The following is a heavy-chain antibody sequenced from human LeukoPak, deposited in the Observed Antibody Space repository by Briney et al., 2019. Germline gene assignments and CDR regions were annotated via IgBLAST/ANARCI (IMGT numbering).Heavy chain of an antibody. Sequence: GGSLRLACAASGFTFSSFGMHWVRQAPGKGLEWVANISYDGSLKYYADSVKGRFTVSRDNSKNTLYLQISNLRVENTAVYYCAKETYDSSGYYCSYFDYWGQGTLVTVSA. CDR1: GFTFSSFG. CDR2: ISYDGSLK. D-gene: IGHD3-22*01. CDR3: AKETYDSSGYYCSYFDY. V-gene: IGHV3-30*18. J-gene: IGHJ4*02.